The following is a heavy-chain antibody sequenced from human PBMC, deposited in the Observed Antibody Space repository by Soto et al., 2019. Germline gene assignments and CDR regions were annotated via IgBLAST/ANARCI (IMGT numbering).Heavy chain of an antibody. D-gene: IGHD6-13*01. V-gene: IGHV4-59*08. J-gene: IGHJ1*01. CDR1: GGSISSYY. CDR2: IYYSGST. CDR3: ARHEAAAGTPYFQH. Sequence: SETVSLTCTVSGGSISSYYWSWIRQPPGKGLEWIGYIYYSGSTNYNPSLKSRVTISVDTSKNQFSLKLSSVTAADTAVYYCARHEAAAGTPYFQHWGQGTLVTVSS.